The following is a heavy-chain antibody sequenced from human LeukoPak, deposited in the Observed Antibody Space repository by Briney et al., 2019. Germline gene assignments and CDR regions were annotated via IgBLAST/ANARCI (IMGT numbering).Heavy chain of an antibody. Sequence: SVKVSCKASGDTFIPYTFSWVRQAPGQGLEWIGRIIPSLDVANYAQKFQGRVTLSVDRDTATTYMEVTSLRSEDTAIYYCARDHCTPGTCLGGHWGQGTLVTASS. CDR2: IIPSLDVA. CDR1: GDTFIPYT. D-gene: IGHD2-15*01. V-gene: IGHV1-69*04. CDR3: ARDHCTPGTCLGGH. J-gene: IGHJ4*02.